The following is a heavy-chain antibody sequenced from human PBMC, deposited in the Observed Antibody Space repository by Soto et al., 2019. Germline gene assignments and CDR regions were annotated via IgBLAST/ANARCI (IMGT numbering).Heavy chain of an antibody. J-gene: IGHJ4*02. CDR2: IDGVGAGT. CDR3: TTVCEY. CDR1: GFTFTNYW. Sequence: EVQLVQSGGGSVQPGGSLRLSCAASGFTFTNYWMHWVRQVPGKGLVWVSRIDGVGAGTSYSDSVSGRFTISRDNAENMLYLQMNSLRAEDTAVYYCTTVCEYWGQGTLVTVSS. V-gene: IGHV3-74*01.